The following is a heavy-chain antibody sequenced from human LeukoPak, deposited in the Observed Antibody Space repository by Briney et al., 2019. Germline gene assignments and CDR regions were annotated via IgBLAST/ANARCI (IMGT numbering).Heavy chain of an antibody. Sequence: ASVKVSCKASGYTFTGHYMHWVRQAPGQGLEWMGWINPNSGGTNYAQKFQGRVTMTRDTSISTAYMELSRLRSDDTAVYYCARIPLYYYDSSGYSPIFDYWGQGTLVTVSS. CDR2: INPNSGGT. CDR3: ARIPLYYYDSSGYSPIFDY. D-gene: IGHD3-22*01. CDR1: GYTFTGHY. V-gene: IGHV1-2*02. J-gene: IGHJ4*02.